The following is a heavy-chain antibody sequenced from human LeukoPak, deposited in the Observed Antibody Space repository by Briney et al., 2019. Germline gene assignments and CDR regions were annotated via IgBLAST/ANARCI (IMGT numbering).Heavy chain of an antibody. D-gene: IGHD2-15*01. CDR2: ISGNGRNT. J-gene: IGHJ2*01. V-gene: IGHV3-23*01. CDR1: GFTFSSYA. Sequence: GGSLRLSCAASGFTFSSYAMSWVRQAPGKGLEWVSTISGNGRNTYYADSVKGRFTISRDNSKITLYLEMNSLRAEDTAVYYCARGRGVYGYWYFDLWGRGTLVTVSS. CDR3: ARGRGVYGYWYFDL.